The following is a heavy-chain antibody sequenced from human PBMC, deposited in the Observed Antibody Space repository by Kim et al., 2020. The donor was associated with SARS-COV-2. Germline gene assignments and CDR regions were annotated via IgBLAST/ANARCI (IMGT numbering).Heavy chain of an antibody. V-gene: IGHV1-24*01. J-gene: IGHJ4*02. CDR2: FDPEDGET. Sequence: ASVKVSCKVSGYTLTELSMHWVRQAPGKGLEWMGGFDPEDGETIYAQKFQGRVTMTEDTSTDTAYMELSSLRSEDTAVYYCATGPDSSGYYSRGWTKTLDYWGQGTLVTVSS. D-gene: IGHD3-22*01. CDR3: ATGPDSSGYYSRGWTKTLDY. CDR1: GYTLTELS.